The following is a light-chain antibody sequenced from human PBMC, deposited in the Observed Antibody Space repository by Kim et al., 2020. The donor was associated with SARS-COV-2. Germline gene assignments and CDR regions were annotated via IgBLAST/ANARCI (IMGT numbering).Light chain of an antibody. CDR1: SGSIASSY. Sequence: TVSISCTRSSGSIASSYVSWYQQHPGSAPSTVIYDDDERPSRVPDRFSGSIDSSSNTASLTISGLRTEDEADYYCQSYDSSKDCVFGGGTQLTVL. V-gene: IGLV6-57*03. CDR3: QSYDSSKDCV. CDR2: DDD. J-gene: IGLJ3*02.